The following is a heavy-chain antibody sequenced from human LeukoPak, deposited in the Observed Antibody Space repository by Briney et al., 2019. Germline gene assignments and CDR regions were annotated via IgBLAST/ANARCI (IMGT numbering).Heavy chain of an antibody. CDR1: GYTFTSYD. Sequence: GASVKVSCKASGYTFTSYDINWVRQATGQGLEWMGWMNPNSGNTGYAQKFQGRVTMTRNTSISTAYMELSSLRSEDTAVYYCARGSYYGSGSATDAFDIWGQGTKVTVS. CDR3: ARGSYYGSGSATDAFDI. J-gene: IGHJ3*02. V-gene: IGHV1-8*01. CDR2: MNPNSGNT. D-gene: IGHD3-10*01.